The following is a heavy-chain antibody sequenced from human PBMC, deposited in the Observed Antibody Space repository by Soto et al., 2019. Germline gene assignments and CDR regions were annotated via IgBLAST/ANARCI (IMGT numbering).Heavy chain of an antibody. D-gene: IGHD3-16*02. V-gene: IGHV3-23*01. CDR3: ARIEGGLRLGELSLYQD. CDR2: ISGSGGAT. Sequence: EVQLLESGGDLVQPGGSLRLSCAASGFTFRTYAMSWVRQAPGKGLEWVSSISGSGGATYYADSVKGRFTISRDNSKNTLYLHMNSLKAGDTAVYYCARIEGGLRLGELSLYQDWGQGTLVTVSS. CDR1: GFTFRTYA. J-gene: IGHJ4*02.